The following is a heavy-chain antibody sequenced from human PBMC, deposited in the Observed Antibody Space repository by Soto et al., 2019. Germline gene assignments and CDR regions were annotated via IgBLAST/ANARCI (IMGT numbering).Heavy chain of an antibody. CDR2: IDPSDSYT. CDR1: GYSFTSYW. CDR3: ARLQAAAGDNDLTFDD. V-gene: IGHV5-10-1*01. Sequence: EVQLVQSGAEVKKPGESLRISCKGSGYSFTSYWISLVRQMPGKGLEWMGRIDPSDSYTNYSPSFQGHVTISADKSISTAYLQWLSLNASDTAMYYCARLQAAAGDNDLTFDDWGQGTLVTVSS. J-gene: IGHJ4*02. D-gene: IGHD6-13*01.